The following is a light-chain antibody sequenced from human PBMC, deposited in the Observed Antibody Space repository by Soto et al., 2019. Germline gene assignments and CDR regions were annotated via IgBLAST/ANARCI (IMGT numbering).Light chain of an antibody. CDR3: QHFGSLVLT. J-gene: IGKJ4*01. V-gene: IGKV3-20*01. CDR1: QSVSSSY. Sequence: DIVLTQSPGTLSLSPGERATLSCRASQSVSSSYLAWYQQKPGQAPRPLIYGASSRATGIPDRFSGSGSGTDFTLTISRLEPEDFAVYYCQHFGSLVLTFGGGTKVEIK. CDR2: GAS.